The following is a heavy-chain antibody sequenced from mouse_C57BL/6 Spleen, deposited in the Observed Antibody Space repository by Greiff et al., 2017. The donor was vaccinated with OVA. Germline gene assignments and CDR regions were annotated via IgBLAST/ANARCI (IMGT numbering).Heavy chain of an antibody. CDR3: AREGGDSSGYSYAMDY. D-gene: IGHD3-2*02. CDR2: INPNNGGT. J-gene: IGHJ4*01. CDR1: GYTFTDYN. Sequence: EVQLQQSGPELVKPGASVKMSCKASGYTFTDYNMHWVKQSHGKSLEWIGYINPNNGGTSYNQKFKGKATLTVNKSSSTAYMELRSLTSEDSAVYYCAREGGDSSGYSYAMDYWGQGTSVTVSS. V-gene: IGHV1-22*01.